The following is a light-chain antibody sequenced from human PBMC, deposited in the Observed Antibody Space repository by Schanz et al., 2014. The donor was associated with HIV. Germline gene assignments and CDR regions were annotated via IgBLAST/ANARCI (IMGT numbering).Light chain of an antibody. CDR3: QSYDSSLSGSKV. Sequence: SVLTQPPSVSGAPGQRVTISCTGSSSNIGAGYEVHWYKQLPETAPKLLIFGDKNRPSGVPDRFSGSKSGTSASLAITGLQAEDEADYYCQSYDSSLSGSKVFGGGTKLTVL. CDR2: GDK. CDR1: SSNIGAGYE. J-gene: IGLJ3*02. V-gene: IGLV1-40*01.